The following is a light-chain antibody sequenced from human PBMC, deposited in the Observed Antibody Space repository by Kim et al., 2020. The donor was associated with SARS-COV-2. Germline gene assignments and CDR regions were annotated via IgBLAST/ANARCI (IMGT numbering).Light chain of an antibody. CDR2: DVT. CDR1: SSDIGGYNY. CDR3: ASFRGGTPFV. J-gene: IGLJ1*01. Sequence: QSALTQPASVSVSPGQSITISCTGTSSDIGGYNYVSWYQQHPGKAPKLMIYDVTHRPSGVSNRFSGSKSGNTASLTISGLQSEDEADYYCASFRGGTPFVFGTGTKVTVL. V-gene: IGLV2-14*03.